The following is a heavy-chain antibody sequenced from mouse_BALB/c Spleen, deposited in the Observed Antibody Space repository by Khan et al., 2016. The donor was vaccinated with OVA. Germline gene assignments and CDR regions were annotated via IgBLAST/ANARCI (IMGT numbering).Heavy chain of an antibody. D-gene: IGHD2-3*01. J-gene: IGHJ4*01. V-gene: IGHV3-2*02. CDR2: ISYSGST. CDR1: GYSITSDYA. Sequence: EVQLQESGPGLVKPSQSLSLTCTVTGYSITSDYAWNWIRQFPGNKLEWMGYISYSGSTNYNPSLKSRISITRDTSKNQSFLQLNSVTTKDTATYYCARDGSRYNYAMDYWGQGTSVTVSS. CDR3: ARDGSRYNYAMDY.